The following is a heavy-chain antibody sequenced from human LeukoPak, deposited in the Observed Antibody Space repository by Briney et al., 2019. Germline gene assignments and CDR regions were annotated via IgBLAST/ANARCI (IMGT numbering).Heavy chain of an antibody. J-gene: IGHJ6*02. CDR1: GYTFTSYA. Sequence: GASVKVSCKASGYTFTSYAMNWVRQAPGQGLEWMGWINTNTGNATYAQGFTGRFVFSLDTSVSTAYLQISSLKAEDTAVYYCARDLQQWLETGYYYYGMDVWGQGTTVTVSS. CDR3: ARDLQQWLETGYYYYGMDV. CDR2: INTNTGNA. V-gene: IGHV7-4-1*02. D-gene: IGHD6-19*01.